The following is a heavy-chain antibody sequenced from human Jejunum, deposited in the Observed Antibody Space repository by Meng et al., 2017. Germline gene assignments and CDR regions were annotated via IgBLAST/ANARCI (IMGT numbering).Heavy chain of an antibody. V-gene: IGHV3-30*01. J-gene: IGHJ4*02. CDR1: GFTFSSYT. CDR2: ISYDRSKE. Sequence: GESLKISCAASGFTFSSYTMHWVRQAPGQGPEWLTAISYDRSKEYYADSVKGRFTISRDNSKNTLYMQMNSLTPDDTAVYYCSREPSFGEHDYWGQGTLVTVSS. D-gene: IGHD3-10*01. CDR3: SREPSFGEHDY.